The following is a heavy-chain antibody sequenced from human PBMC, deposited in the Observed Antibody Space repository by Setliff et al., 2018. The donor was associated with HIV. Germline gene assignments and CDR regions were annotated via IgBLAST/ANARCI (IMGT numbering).Heavy chain of an antibody. Sequence: ASVKVSCKAAGYTFTAYAIHWLRQVPGQGLEWMGWISSGNGNTKVSQKFQGRVTITRDTPASTAYLELSSLRSDDTSIYYDFWSGYLRGVIAYWGQGTLVTVSS. CDR3: FWSGYLRGVIAY. J-gene: IGHJ4*02. V-gene: IGHV1-3*04. D-gene: IGHD3-3*01. CDR2: ISSGNGNT. CDR1: GYTFTAYA.